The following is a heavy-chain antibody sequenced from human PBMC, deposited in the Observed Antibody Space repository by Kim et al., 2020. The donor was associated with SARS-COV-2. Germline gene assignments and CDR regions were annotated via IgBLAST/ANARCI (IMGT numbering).Heavy chain of an antibody. CDR2: ISYDGSNK. CDR3: AKEMNVYYDILTGYLPPYYYYGMDV. V-gene: IGHV3-30*18. Sequence: GGSLRLSCAASGFTFSSHGMHWVRQAPGKGLEWVAVISYDGSNKYYADSVKGRFTISRDNSKNTLYLQMNSLRAEDTAVYYCAKEMNVYYDILTGYLPPYYYYGMDVWGQGTTVTVSS. D-gene: IGHD3-9*01. CDR1: GFTFSSHG. J-gene: IGHJ6*02.